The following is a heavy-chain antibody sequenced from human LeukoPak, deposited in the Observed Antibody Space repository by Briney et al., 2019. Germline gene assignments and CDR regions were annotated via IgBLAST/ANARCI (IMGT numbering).Heavy chain of an antibody. V-gene: IGHV6-1*01. CDR2: TYYRSQWYN. CDR1: GDSVSSNSAA. CDR3: ARHLLSPRCSGGSCNSGYWFDP. Sequence: SQTLSLTCAISGDSVSSNSAAWNWIRQSPSRGLEWLGRTYYRSQWYNDYAVSVKSRITINPDTSKNQFSLKLSSVTAADTAVYYCARHLLSPRCSGGSCNSGYWFDPWGQGTLVTVSS. J-gene: IGHJ5*02. D-gene: IGHD2-15*01.